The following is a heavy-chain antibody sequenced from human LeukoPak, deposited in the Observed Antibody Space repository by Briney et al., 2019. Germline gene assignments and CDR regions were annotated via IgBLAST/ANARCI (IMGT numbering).Heavy chain of an antibody. V-gene: IGHV3-30-3*01. CDR1: GFTFSNAW. J-gene: IGHJ4*02. D-gene: IGHD3-22*01. CDR2: IAYDGSNK. Sequence: GGSLRLSCAASGFTFSNAWMSWVRQAPGKGLEWVALIAYDGSNKYYADSVRGRFTISRDNSKNTLYVQMNSLRAEDTAVYYCARGHDSSGFDYWGQGTLVTVSS. CDR3: ARGHDSSGFDY.